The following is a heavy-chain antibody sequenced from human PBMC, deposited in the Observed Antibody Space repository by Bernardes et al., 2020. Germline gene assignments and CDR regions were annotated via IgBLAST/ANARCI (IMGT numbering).Heavy chain of an antibody. CDR2: ISYDGTNK. CDR1: GFIFNTYA. D-gene: IGHD3-22*01. J-gene: IGHJ4*02. CDR3: ARDYYDGSGYYFDH. Sequence: SLRLSCAASGFIFNTYAMHWVRQAPGKGLEWVALISYDGTNKYYVDAVKGRFTVSRDNSETTLYLQMTSLRAEDTAVYYCARDYYDGSGYYFDHWGQGTLVTVSS. V-gene: IGHV3-30*04.